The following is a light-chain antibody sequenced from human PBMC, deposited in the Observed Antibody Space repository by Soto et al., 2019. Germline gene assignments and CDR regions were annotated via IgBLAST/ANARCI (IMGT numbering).Light chain of an antibody. Sequence: FVLTQSPGTLSLSPGERATFSCRASQSVRGNYIAWYQQKPGQAPRVLIFEASKRATGTPDRFSGSGSGTDFTLTISRLEPEDFAVYYCQHYGASPYTFGQGTELEIK. CDR3: QHYGASPYT. V-gene: IGKV3-20*01. CDR2: EAS. J-gene: IGKJ2*01. CDR1: QSVRGNY.